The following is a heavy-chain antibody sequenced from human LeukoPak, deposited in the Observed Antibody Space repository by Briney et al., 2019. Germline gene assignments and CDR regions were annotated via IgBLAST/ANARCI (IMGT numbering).Heavy chain of an antibody. CDR2: ISYDGSNK. CDR3: AKETVSPGDY. J-gene: IGHJ4*02. V-gene: IGHV3-30*18. D-gene: IGHD1-14*01. Sequence: GRSLRLSCAASGFTFSSYGMHWVRQAPGKGLEWVAVISYDGSNKYYADSVKGRFTISRDNSKNTLYLQMNSLRAEDTAVYYRAKETVSPGDYWGQGTLVTVSS. CDR1: GFTFSSYG.